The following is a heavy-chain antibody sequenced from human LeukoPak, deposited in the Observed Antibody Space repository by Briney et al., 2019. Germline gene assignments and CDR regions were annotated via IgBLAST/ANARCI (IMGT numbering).Heavy chain of an antibody. V-gene: IGHV3-53*01. CDR1: GLTFSSNY. CDR2: IYSGGST. J-gene: IGHJ5*02. Sequence: PGGSLRRSCTASGLTFSSNYTSWVRQAPGKGLEWVSVIYSGGSTYYADSVRGRFTISRDNSKNTLYLQMNSLRAEDTAVYYCARDRGFDPWGQGTLVTVSS. CDR3: ARDRGFDP.